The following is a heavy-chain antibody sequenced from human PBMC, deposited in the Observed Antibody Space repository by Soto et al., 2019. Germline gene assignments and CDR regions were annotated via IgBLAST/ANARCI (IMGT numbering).Heavy chain of an antibody. V-gene: IGHV4-30-4*01. CDR2: IYYGGST. CDR1: GGSISSGDYY. J-gene: IGHJ4*02. D-gene: IGHD4-17*01. CDR3: ASGSTVVNTVDF. Sequence: QVQLQESGPGLVKPSQTLSLTCTVSGGSISSGDYYWSWIRQPPGKGLEWIGYIYYGGSTYHNSSLKSRLTISLDTSKNQFSLMLSSVTVADTAVYYCASGSTVVNTVDFWGRGTLVTVSS.